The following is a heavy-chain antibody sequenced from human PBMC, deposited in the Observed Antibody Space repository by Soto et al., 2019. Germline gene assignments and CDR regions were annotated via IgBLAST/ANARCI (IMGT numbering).Heavy chain of an antibody. CDR1: GGSVSSSGNY. CDR3: ARRYGDYFDF. CDR2: IYYSGST. D-gene: IGHD4-17*01. V-gene: IGHV4-39*01. Sequence: PSETLSLTCTVSGGSVSSSGNYWGCIRQPPGKGLEWIGSIYYSGSTYYNPSLKSRVTTSVDTSKNQFSLKLSSVTAADTAVYYCARRYGDYFDFWGQGTLVTVSS. J-gene: IGHJ4*02.